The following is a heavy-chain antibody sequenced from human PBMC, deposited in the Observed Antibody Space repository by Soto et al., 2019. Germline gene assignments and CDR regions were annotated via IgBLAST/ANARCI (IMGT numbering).Heavy chain of an antibody. D-gene: IGHD3-16*01. CDR2: IYSGGNI. CDR1: GYAVGSNY. CDR3: CTFPTRGG. Sequence: EVQLVESGGGLVPPGGSLRLSCAASGYAVGSNYMSWVRQAPGKGLEWVSVIYSGGNIYYADSVKNRFTVSRDKSKNTLHLKMSNRRADDTAVYYCCTFPTRGGWGKGTTVTVSS. V-gene: IGHV3-66*01. J-gene: IGHJ6*04.